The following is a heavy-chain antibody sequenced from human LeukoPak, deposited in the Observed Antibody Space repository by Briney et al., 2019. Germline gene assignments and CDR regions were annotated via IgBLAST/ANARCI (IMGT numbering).Heavy chain of an antibody. CDR2: IIPILGIA. Sequence: ASVKVSCKASGGTFSSYAISWVRQAPGQGLEWMGRIIPILGIANYAQKFQGRVTITADKSTSTAYMELSSLRSEDTAVYYCARHRTYDYVWGSYRYIFDYWGQGTLVTVSS. V-gene: IGHV1-69*04. J-gene: IGHJ4*02. CDR3: ARHRTYDYVWGSYRYIFDY. D-gene: IGHD3-16*02. CDR1: GGTFSSYA.